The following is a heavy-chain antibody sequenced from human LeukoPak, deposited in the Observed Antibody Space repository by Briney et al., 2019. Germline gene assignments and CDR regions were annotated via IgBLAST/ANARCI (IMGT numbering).Heavy chain of an antibody. CDR3: ARGRDPRRAFDI. J-gene: IGHJ3*02. Sequence: SETLSLTCTVSGGSISSYYWSWIRQPPGKGLEWIGYIYYSGSTNYNPSLKSRVTISVDTSKNQFSLKLSSVTAADTAVYYCARGRDPRRAFDIWGQGTMVTVSS. CDR1: GGSISSYY. CDR2: IYYSGST. D-gene: IGHD6-6*01. V-gene: IGHV4-59*12.